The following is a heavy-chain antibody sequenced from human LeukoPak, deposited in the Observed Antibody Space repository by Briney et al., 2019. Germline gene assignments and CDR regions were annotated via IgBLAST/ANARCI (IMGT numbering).Heavy chain of an antibody. D-gene: IGHD6-19*01. CDR3: ARGGMRVAGTGGIQH. Sequence: ASVKVSCKVSGYTLTELSMHWVRQAPGKGREWMGGFDLEDGETIYAQKFQGRVTLTEDTSTDTAYMELRSLGSDDTAVYYCARGGMRVAGTGGIQHWGQGTLVTVSS. CDR2: FDLEDGET. V-gene: IGHV1-24*01. CDR1: GYTLTELS. J-gene: IGHJ1*01.